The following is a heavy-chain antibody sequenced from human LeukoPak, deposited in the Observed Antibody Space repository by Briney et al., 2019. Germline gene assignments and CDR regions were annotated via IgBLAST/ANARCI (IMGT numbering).Heavy chain of an antibody. J-gene: IGHJ4*02. CDR3: TRDSGYTTSPGY. Sequence: PGGSLRLSCVASGFTFYDYGMSCLRQSPGQGLECVSDLNRSGGSTGYADPVKGRFTISRDNAKNSLYLQMNSLRAEDTALYCCTRDSGYTTSPGYWGQGTLVTVSS. V-gene: IGHV3-20*04. D-gene: IGHD3-16*02. CDR2: LNRSGGST. CDR1: GFTFYDYG.